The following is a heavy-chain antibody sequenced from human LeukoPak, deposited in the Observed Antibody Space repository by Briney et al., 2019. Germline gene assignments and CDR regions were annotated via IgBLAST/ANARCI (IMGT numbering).Heavy chain of an antibody. Sequence: GGTLRLSCVASGFTFSSYGISWVRQAPGKGLEWVSAISSTGGTTYYAESVKGHFTISRDNSKNTVYLQMNSLSAEDTAVYYCAKNGDRGAYCSGGTCYPYYYYYMDVWGKGTTVTISS. CDR3: AKNGDRGAYCSGGTCYPYYYYYMDV. CDR2: ISSTGGTT. V-gene: IGHV3-23*01. J-gene: IGHJ6*03. D-gene: IGHD2-15*01. CDR1: GFTFSSYG.